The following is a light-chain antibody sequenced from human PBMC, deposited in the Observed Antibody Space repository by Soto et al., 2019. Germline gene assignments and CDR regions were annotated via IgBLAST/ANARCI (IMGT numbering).Light chain of an antibody. J-gene: IGLJ2*01. V-gene: IGLV2-8*01. CDR2: EVS. CDR3: TSFAGSNYFVI. CDR1: SSDVGGYNY. Sequence: QSALTQPPSASGSPGQSVTISCTGTSSDVGGYNYVSWYQHHPGKAPKLMIYEVSKRPSGVPDRFSGSKSGNTASLTVSGLPAEDEADYYCTSFAGSNYFVIFGGGTKLTVL.